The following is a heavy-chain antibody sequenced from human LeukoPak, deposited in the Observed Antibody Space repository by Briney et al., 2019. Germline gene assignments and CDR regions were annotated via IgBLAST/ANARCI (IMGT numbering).Heavy chain of an antibody. V-gene: IGHV3-23*01. CDR3: AKGGGRGDYDLTGRFSTHFDS. Sequence: GGSLRLSCAASGFIFHTYDMSWVRQAPGKGPVWVSGISGGATRTYYTDSVTGRFTISRDNSKNTLYLQMNSLRGEDTAVYFCAKGGGRGDYDLTGRFSTHFDSWDQGTPVIVSS. CDR1: GFIFHTYD. J-gene: IGHJ4*02. CDR2: ISGGATRT. D-gene: IGHD4-17*01.